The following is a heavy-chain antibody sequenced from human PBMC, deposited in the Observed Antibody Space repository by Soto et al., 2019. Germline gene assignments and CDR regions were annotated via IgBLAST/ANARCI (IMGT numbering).Heavy chain of an antibody. CDR2: VVPMYDSV. D-gene: IGHD1-26*01. CDR1: GGTFNTYT. J-gene: IGHJ4*02. Sequence: QVQLVQSGAEVKKPGSSVKVSCEASGGTFNTYTINWVRQAPGRGLEWMGQVVPMYDSVNYAERFQGRVTITADKSTNIAYMELSSLSSEDTALYFCASWRSYSGSYGFDYWGQATLVIVSS. CDR3: ASWRSYSGSYGFDY. V-gene: IGHV1-69*06.